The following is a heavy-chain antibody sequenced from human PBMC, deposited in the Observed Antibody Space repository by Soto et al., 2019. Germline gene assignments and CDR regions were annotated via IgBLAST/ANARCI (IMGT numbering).Heavy chain of an antibody. D-gene: IGHD5-12*01. J-gene: IGHJ2*01. CDR1: GGTFSSYT. V-gene: IGHV1-69*12. CDR2: IIPIFSTA. Sequence: QVQLVQSGAEVKKPGSSVTVSCKASGGTFSSYTISWVRQVPGQGLEWMGGIIPIFSTANYAQKLQGRVTIIVDETTSPGYMQFSRPTSEDTDVYYFARINSRWMRLRYCDLWGSGTLVSVSS. CDR3: ARINSRWMRLRYCDL.